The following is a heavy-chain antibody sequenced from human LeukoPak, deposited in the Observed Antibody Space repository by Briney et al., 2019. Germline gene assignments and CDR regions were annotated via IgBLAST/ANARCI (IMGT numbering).Heavy chain of an antibody. CDR2: IKQDGSEK. D-gene: IGHD3-3*01. V-gene: IGHV3-7*01. J-gene: IGHJ4*02. CDR1: GFTFSSYW. CDR3: ARVPDYWSGYYVDY. Sequence: GGSLRLSCAASGFTFSSYWMSWVRQAPGKGLAWVANIKQDGSEKYYVDSVKGRFTISRDNAKNSLYLQMNSLRAEDTAVYYCARVPDYWSGYYVDYWGQGTLVTVSS.